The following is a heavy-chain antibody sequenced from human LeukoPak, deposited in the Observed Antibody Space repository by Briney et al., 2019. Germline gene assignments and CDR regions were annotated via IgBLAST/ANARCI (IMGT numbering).Heavy chain of an antibody. V-gene: IGHV3-23*01. Sequence: PGVSLRLSCVPSGFSFSNYAMSWVRQAPGKGLEWVSSISGSGGSTHHVDSVKGRFTISRDKTKNTLYLQMNSLRAEDTAVYYCAKGSYYDSSGSFYFDYWGQGTLVTVSS. CDR2: ISGSGGST. J-gene: IGHJ4*02. CDR3: AKGSYYDSSGSFYFDY. CDR1: GFSFSNYA. D-gene: IGHD3-22*01.